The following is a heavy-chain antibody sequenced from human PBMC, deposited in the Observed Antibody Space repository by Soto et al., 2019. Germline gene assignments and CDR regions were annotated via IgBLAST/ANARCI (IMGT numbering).Heavy chain of an antibody. CDR2: INPSGEST. CDR3: AKVDVSTAGYFDY. Sequence: PVGSLRLSCVASGCTFSRHGLSWVLRAPGKGLEWVSTINPSGESTFYADSVKGRFTISRDNSKNTVYLQMNSLSVGDTAVYLCAKVDVSTAGYFDYWGQGALVTVSS. D-gene: IGHD6-13*01. CDR1: GCTFSRHG. J-gene: IGHJ4*02. V-gene: IGHV3-23*01.